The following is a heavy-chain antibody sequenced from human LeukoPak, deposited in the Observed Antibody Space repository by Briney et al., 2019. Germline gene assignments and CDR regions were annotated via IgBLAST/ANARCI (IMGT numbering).Heavy chain of an antibody. Sequence: ASVKVSCKASGYTFTGYYMHWVRQAPGQGLEWMGWINSNSGGTNYAQKSQGRVTMTRDTSISTAYMDLSRLRSDDTAVYYCARDAIAAAGTQLPYYYYYMDVWGKGTTVTISS. V-gene: IGHV1-2*02. CDR1: GYTFTGYY. CDR2: INSNSGGT. CDR3: ARDAIAAAGTQLPYYYYYMDV. J-gene: IGHJ6*03. D-gene: IGHD6-13*01.